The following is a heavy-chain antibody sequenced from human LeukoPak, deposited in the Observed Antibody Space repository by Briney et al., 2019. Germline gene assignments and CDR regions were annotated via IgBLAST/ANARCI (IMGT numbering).Heavy chain of an antibody. V-gene: IGHV4-59*01. D-gene: IGHD3-10*01. CDR1: GGSISSYY. CDR2: IYYSGST. Sequence: PSETLSLTCTVSGGSISSYYWSWIRQPPGKGLEWIGYIYYSGSTNYNPSLKSRVTISVDTSKNQFSLKLSSVTAADTAVYYCAREATMGNLWGRGTLATVSS. J-gene: IGHJ2*01. CDR3: AREATMGNL.